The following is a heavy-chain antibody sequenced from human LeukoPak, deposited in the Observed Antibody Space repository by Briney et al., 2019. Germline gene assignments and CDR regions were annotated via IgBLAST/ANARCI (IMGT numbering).Heavy chain of an antibody. Sequence: ASVKVSCKASGYTFTSYDINWVRQATGQGLEWMGWMNPNSGNTGYAQKFQGRVTMTRNTSISTAYMELSSLRSEDTAVYYCARASLGYYDSSGYWAGAFDIWGQGTMVTVSS. CDR1: GYTFTSYD. CDR3: ARASLGYYDSSGYWAGAFDI. J-gene: IGHJ3*02. D-gene: IGHD3-22*01. CDR2: MNPNSGNT. V-gene: IGHV1-8*01.